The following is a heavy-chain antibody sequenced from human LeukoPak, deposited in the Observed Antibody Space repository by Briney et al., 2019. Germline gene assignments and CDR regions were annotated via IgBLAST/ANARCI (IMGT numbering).Heavy chain of an antibody. D-gene: IGHD6-19*01. CDR1: GYTFTSYG. CDR2: ISAYNGNT. CDR3: ARDDYIAVACDY. Sequence: ASVKVSCKASGYTFTSYGITWVRQAPGQGLEWMGWISAYNGNTKYPQKLQGRVTMTRNTSISTAYMELSSLRSEDTAVYYCARDDYIAVACDYWGQGTLVTVSS. V-gene: IGHV1-18*01. J-gene: IGHJ4*02.